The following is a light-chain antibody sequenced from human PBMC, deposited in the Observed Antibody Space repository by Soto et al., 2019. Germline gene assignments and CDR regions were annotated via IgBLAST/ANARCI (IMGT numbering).Light chain of an antibody. V-gene: IGKV1-27*01. CDR2: AAS. CDR1: QGISNY. J-gene: IGKJ3*01. Sequence: DIQMTQSPSSLSASVGDRVTITCRASQGISNYLAWYQQKPGKVPKLLIYAASTLQSGVPSRFSGSGSGTDFTLTISSLQPGDVATYYCQKYNSAPPETFGPGTKVDIK. CDR3: QKYNSAPPET.